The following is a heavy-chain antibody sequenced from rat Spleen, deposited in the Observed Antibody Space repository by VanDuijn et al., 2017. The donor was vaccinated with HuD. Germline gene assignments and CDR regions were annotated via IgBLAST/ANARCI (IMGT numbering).Heavy chain of an antibody. CDR3: ARHNSGYGVMDA. D-gene: IGHD4-3*01. CDR2: ITNAGGTI. CDR1: GFIINDYW. J-gene: IGHJ4*01. Sequence: EVQLVESGGGLVQPGESLKLSCVASGFIINDYWMTWIRQAPGKGLEWIASITNAGGTIYYPDSVKGRFTISRDNAKSTLYLQMDSLRSEDTATYYCARHNSGYGVMDALGQGASVTVSS. V-gene: IGHV5-31*01.